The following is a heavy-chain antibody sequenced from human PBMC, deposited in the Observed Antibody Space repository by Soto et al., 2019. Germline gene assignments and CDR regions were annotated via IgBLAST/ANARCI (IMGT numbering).Heavy chain of an antibody. CDR1: GFTFSGYA. CDR2: ISGSGGST. V-gene: IGHV3-23*01. D-gene: IGHD3-10*01. Sequence: GGSLRLSCAASGFTFSGYAMSRVRQAPGKGLEWVSAISGSGGSTYYADSVKGRFTISRDNSKNTLYLQMNSPRAEDTAVYYCAREESTMVRGVIGGNWFDPWGQGTLVIVSS. J-gene: IGHJ5*02. CDR3: AREESTMVRGVIGGNWFDP.